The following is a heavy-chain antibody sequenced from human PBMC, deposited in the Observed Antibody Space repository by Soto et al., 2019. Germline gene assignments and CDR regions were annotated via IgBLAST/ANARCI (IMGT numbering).Heavy chain of an antibody. Sequence: ESGGDFVQPGESLRLSCVASQFPFDVYSMHWVRQAPGKGLEGVSYIRHTTSATFYADAVKGRFTISRDNRKNSLFLQMNSLRDDDTGVYFCARDRGSSGMFELDVWGPGTLVTVSS. CDR3: ARDRGSSGMFELDV. CDR1: QFPFDVYS. V-gene: IGHV3-48*02. J-gene: IGHJ3*01. D-gene: IGHD6-19*01. CDR2: IRHTTSAT.